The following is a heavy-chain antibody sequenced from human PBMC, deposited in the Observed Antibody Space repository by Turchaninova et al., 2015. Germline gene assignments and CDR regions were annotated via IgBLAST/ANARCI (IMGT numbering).Heavy chain of an antibody. CDR2: IKSRSEGGTT. J-gene: IGHJ4*02. D-gene: IGHD1-1*01. CDR1: GFTIGDAW. V-gene: IGHV3-15*01. Sequence: EVPLVGSGGGFVKPGGVLRLSGAAPGFTIGDAWMSGVPQAPGKVLEWVGRIKSRSEGGTTHYAAPVKGRFTISRDISKNTMFLQMNSLKTEDTAMYYCTKDKKGTFDFWGQGIRVTVSS. CDR3: TKDKKGTFDF.